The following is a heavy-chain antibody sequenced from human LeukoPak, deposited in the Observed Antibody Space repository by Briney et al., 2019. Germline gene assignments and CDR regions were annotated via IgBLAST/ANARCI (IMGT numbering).Heavy chain of an antibody. CDR1: GFTFSSYA. CDR2: ISYDGSNK. V-gene: IGHV3-30*04. J-gene: IGHJ6*04. Sequence: PGGSLRLSCAASGFTFSSYAMHWVRQAPGKGLEWVAVISYDGSNKYYADSVKGRFTISRDNSKNTLYLQMNSLRAEDTAVYYCARDRFVYYYYYVRNFWGKGPRVTVSS. D-gene: IGHD3-10*01. CDR3: ARDRFVYYYYYVRNF.